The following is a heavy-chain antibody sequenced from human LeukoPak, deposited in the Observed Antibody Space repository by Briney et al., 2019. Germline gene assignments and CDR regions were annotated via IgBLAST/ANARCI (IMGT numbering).Heavy chain of an antibody. CDR2: IYHSGST. CDR3: ARSIRNVVVPAAITPGAFDI. V-gene: IGHV4-39*07. D-gene: IGHD2-2*02. J-gene: IGHJ3*02. Sequence: PSETLSLTCSVSGGSISSSSYYWGWIRRPPGKGLEWIGSIYHSGSTYYNPSLKSRVTISVDRSKNQFSLKLSSVTAADTAVYYCARSIRNVVVPAAITPGAFDIWGQGTMVTVSS. CDR1: GGSISSSSYY.